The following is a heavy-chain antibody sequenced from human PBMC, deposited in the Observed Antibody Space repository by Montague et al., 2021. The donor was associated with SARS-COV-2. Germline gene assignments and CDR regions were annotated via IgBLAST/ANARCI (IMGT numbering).Heavy chain of an antibody. CDR3: ARKGSGRSDLAY. CDR2: ISHTGRT. Sequence: SETLSLTCVVPGDSIRTDNWWTWVRLLPGKGLEWVGEISHTGRTKYKPSLKSRVSTSIDKSWNQFSLRLTSVTAADTAIYYCARKGSGRSDLAYWGQGTLVTVSS. J-gene: IGHJ4*02. D-gene: IGHD1-26*01. V-gene: IGHV4-4*02. CDR1: GDSIRTDNW.